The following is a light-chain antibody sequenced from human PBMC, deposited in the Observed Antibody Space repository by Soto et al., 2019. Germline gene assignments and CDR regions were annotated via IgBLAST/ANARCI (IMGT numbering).Light chain of an antibody. V-gene: IGLV7-46*01. J-gene: IGLJ2*01. CDR3: LLSYSGGGV. CDR1: TGAVTSGHY. Sequence: QAVVTREPSLTVSPGGTVTLTCGSSTGAVTSGHYPYWFQQKPGQAPRTLIYDTSNKHSWTPARFSGSLLGGKAALTLSGAHPQVEPQYYCLLSYSGGGVFGRGTKLTVL. CDR2: DTS.